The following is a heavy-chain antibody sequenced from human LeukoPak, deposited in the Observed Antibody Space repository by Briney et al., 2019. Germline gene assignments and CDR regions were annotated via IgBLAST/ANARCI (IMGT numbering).Heavy chain of an antibody. V-gene: IGHV4-59*12. CDR1: GGSISSYY. Sequence: SETLSLTCTVSGGSISSYYWSWIRQPPGKGLEWIGYIYYSGSTNYNPSLKSRVTISVDTSKNQFSLKLSSVTAADTAVYYCARRRNNGPFDPWGQGTLVTVSS. D-gene: IGHD2-8*01. CDR3: ARRRNNGPFDP. J-gene: IGHJ5*02. CDR2: IYYSGST.